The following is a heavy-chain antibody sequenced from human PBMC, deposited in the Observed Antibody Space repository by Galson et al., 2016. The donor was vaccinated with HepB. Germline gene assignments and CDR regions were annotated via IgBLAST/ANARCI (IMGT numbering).Heavy chain of an antibody. V-gene: IGHV4-31*03. D-gene: IGHD2/OR15-2a*01. CDR2: LQNSGST. CDR3: ARGLNIIGP. Sequence: TLSLTCTVSGGLISSGDYHWSLLRQHPGKGLEWIGCLQNSGSTYYNPSVKSRLIISVDTSKNQFSLTLSSVTAADTAVYYCARGLNIIGPWGQGTLVTVSS. J-gene: IGHJ5*02. CDR1: GGLISSGDYH.